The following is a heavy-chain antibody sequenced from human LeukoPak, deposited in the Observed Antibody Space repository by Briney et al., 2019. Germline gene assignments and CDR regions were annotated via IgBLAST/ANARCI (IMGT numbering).Heavy chain of an antibody. Sequence: GGSLRLSCSASGFPFNTYAIHWVRQAPGKGLEWVAVISYDGSNKYYADSVKGRFTISRDNSKNTLYLQMNSLRAEDTAVYYCAKYSLAYCGGDCYSTLDYWGQGTLVTVSS. CDR1: GFPFNTYA. CDR3: AKYSLAYCGGDCYSTLDY. D-gene: IGHD2-21*02. J-gene: IGHJ4*02. V-gene: IGHV3-30*04. CDR2: ISYDGSNK.